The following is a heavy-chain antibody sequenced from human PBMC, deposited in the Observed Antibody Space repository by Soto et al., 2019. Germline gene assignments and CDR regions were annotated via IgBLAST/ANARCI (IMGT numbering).Heavy chain of an antibody. CDR3: ARGMVALLRAYYYGMDV. V-gene: IGHV3-53*01. D-gene: IGHD2-15*01. CDR2: IYSGGST. Sequence: GGSLRLSCAASGFTVSINYMSWVRHAPGKGLEWVSVIYSGGSTYYADSVKGRFTISRDNSKNTLYLQMNSLRAEDTAVYYCARGMVALLRAYYYGMDVWGQGTTVTVSS. J-gene: IGHJ6*02. CDR1: GFTVSINY.